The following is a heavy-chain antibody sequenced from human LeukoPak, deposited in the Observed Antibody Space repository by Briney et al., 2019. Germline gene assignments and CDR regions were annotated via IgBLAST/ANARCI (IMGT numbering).Heavy chain of an antibody. CDR1: RGSISSSSSYY. CDR2: INYSGST. Sequence: SGTLSVTCIVSRGSISSSSSYYWGWIRQPPGKGLEWIGSINYSGSTFYNPCLKSRVAMSVDTSKNHFSLSLSSVSAADTAVYYCARHPGMRYWGQGTLVTVSS. CDR3: ARHPGMRY. J-gene: IGHJ4*02. V-gene: IGHV4-39*01.